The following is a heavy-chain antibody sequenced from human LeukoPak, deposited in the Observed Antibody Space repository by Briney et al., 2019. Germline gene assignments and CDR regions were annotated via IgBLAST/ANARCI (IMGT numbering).Heavy chain of an antibody. CDR1: GFTFSSYA. CDR2: ISGSGGTT. J-gene: IGHJ4*02. CDR3: ARQVVTAFDY. Sequence: GGSLRLSCAASGFTFSSYAMSWVRQTPDKGLEWVSAISGSGGTTYYADSVKGRFTISRDNSKNTLYLQMNSLRAEDTAVFYCARQVVTAFDYWGQGTLVTVSS. V-gene: IGHV3-23*01. D-gene: IGHD2-21*02.